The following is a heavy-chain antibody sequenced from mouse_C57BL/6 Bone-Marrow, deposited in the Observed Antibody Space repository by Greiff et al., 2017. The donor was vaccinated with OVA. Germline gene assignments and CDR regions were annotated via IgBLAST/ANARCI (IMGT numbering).Heavy chain of an antibody. CDR1: GFTFSDYY. CDR2: ISNGGGST. V-gene: IGHV5-12*01. J-gene: IGHJ2*01. D-gene: IGHD1-1*01. Sequence: EVQLQESGGGLVQPGGSLKLSCAASGFTFSDYYMYWVRQTPEKRLEWVAYISNGGGSTYYPDTVKGRFTISRDNAKNTLYLQMSRLKSEDTAMYYCARGYYYGSREYYFDYWGQGTTLTVSS. CDR3: ARGYYYGSREYYFDY.